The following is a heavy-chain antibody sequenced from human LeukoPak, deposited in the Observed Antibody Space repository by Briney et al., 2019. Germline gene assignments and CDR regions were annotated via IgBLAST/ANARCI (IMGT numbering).Heavy chain of an antibody. CDR2: ITDAVGST. V-gene: IGHV3-23*01. J-gene: IGHJ4*02. Sequence: GGSLRLSCAAFGFTFSSSSISWVRQAPGKGLEWVSAITDAVGSTHYADSVKGRFTISSDNSKNTVYLQMNSLRPEDMAVYYCAKEIFSGLLYIDYWGQGTLVTVSS. CDR1: GFTFSSSS. D-gene: IGHD5-12*01. CDR3: AKEIFSGLLYIDY.